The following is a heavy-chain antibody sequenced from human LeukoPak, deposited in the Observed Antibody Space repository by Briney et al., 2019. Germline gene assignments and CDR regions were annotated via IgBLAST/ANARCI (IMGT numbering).Heavy chain of an antibody. V-gene: IGHV4-39*07. CDR3: ARDAMVEGDDY. D-gene: IGHD4/OR15-4a*01. J-gene: IGHJ4*02. CDR2: IYYSGST. Sequence: KPSETLSLTCTVSGGSISGRSYYWGWIRQPPGKGLEWIGNIYYSGSTYYNPSLKSRVTISIDTSKNQFSLKLISVTAADTAVYYCARDAMVEGDDYWGQGTLVTVSS. CDR1: GGSISGRSYY.